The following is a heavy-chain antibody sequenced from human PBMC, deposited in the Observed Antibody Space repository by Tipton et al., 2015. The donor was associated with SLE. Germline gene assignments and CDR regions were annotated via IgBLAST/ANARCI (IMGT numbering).Heavy chain of an antibody. CDR1: GGSLSGHY. Sequence: TLSLTCAVYGGSLSGHYWSWIRQPPGKGLEWIGEINHRGSTNYNPSLKSRLTMSVDTSKNQLSLKLSSVTAADTAVYYCARCDYSHWGDYWGQGILVTVSS. J-gene: IGHJ4*02. V-gene: IGHV4-34*09. CDR3: ARCDYSHWGDY. CDR2: INHRGST. D-gene: IGHD4-11*01.